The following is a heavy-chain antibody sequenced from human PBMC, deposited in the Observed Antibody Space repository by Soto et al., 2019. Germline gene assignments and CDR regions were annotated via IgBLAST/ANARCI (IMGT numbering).Heavy chain of an antibody. V-gene: IGHV3-33*01. J-gene: IGHJ3*02. D-gene: IGHD3-3*01. CDR2: IWYDGSNK. CDR3: ARYESAFDI. CDR1: GFTFSSYG. Sequence: QVQLVESGGGVVQPGRSLRLSCAASGFTFSSYGMHWVRQAPGKGLEWVAVIWYDGSNKYYADSVKGRFTISRDNSKKTLYLQMNGMGAEDRAGSYCARYESAFDIWGQGTMVTVSS.